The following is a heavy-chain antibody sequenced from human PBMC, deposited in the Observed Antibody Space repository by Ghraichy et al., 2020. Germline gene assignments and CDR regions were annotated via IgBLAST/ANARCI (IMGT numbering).Heavy chain of an antibody. CDR2: INHSGST. Sequence: SETLSLTCAVYGGSFSGYYWSWIRQPPGKGLEWIGEINHSGSTNYNPSLKSRVTISVDTSKNQFSLKLSSVTAADTAVYYCASYDRFRPNLTWGQWTTVTVSS. J-gene: IGHJ6*02. CDR3: ASYDRFRPNLT. D-gene: IGHD3-22*01. V-gene: IGHV4-34*01. CDR1: GGSFSGYY.